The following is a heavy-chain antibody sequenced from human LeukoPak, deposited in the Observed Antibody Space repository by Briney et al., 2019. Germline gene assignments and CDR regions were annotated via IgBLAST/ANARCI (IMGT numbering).Heavy chain of an antibody. D-gene: IGHD6-13*01. CDR1: GYSITTFW. Sequence: GESLKISCKVSGYSITTFWIGWVRQMPGKGLEWLGIIYPDDSDTRYNPSFQGQVTISADKSLNTAYLQWSSLKASDTGMYYCARPTPGAGPDSWGQGTLVTVSS. CDR3: ARPTPGAGPDS. CDR2: IYPDDSDT. J-gene: IGHJ4*02. V-gene: IGHV5-51*01.